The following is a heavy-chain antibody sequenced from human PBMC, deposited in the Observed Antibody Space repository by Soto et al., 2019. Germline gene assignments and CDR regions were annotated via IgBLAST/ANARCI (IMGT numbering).Heavy chain of an antibody. CDR1: GFTFSSYG. D-gene: IGHD6-13*01. Sequence: GGSLRLSCAASGFTFSSYGMHWVRQAPGKGLEWVAVISYDGSNKYYADSVKGRFTISRDNSKNTLYLQMNSLRAEDTAVYYCAKVRMGSTSSSWPIGEDYYYGMDVWGQGTTVTVSS. CDR3: AKVRMGSTSSSWPIGEDYYYGMDV. J-gene: IGHJ6*02. V-gene: IGHV3-30*18. CDR2: ISYDGSNK.